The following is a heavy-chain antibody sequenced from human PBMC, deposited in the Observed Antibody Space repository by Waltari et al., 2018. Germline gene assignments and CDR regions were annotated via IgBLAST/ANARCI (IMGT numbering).Heavy chain of an antibody. CDR3: ASTKGYDFWSGYHYYFDY. CDR2: IYPGDSDT. CDR1: GYSFTSYW. J-gene: IGHJ4*02. D-gene: IGHD3-3*01. V-gene: IGHV5-51*01. Sequence: EVQLVQSGAEVEKPGESLKISCKGSGYSFTSYWIGWVRQMPGKGLEWMGIIYPGDSDTRYSPSFQGQVTISADKSISTAYLQWSSLKASDTAMYYCASTKGYDFWSGYHYYFDYWGQGTLVTVSS.